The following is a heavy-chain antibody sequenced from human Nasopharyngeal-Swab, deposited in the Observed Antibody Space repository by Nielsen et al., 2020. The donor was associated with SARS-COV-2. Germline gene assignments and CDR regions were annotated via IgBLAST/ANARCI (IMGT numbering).Heavy chain of an antibody. CDR3: AREGITYYYGSGSYYSDY. Sequence: ASVKVSCKASGYTFTSYGISWVRQAPGQGLEWMGWISAYNGNTNYAQKLQGRVTMTTDTSTSTAYMELRSLRSDDTAVYHCAREGITYYYGSGSYYSDYWGQGTLVTVSS. V-gene: IGHV1-18*01. CDR1: GYTFTSYG. CDR2: ISAYNGNT. J-gene: IGHJ4*02. D-gene: IGHD3-10*01.